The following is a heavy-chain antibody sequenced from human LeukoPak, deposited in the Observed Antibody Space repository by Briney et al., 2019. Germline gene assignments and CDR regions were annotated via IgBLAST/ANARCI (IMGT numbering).Heavy chain of an antibody. CDR1: GGSIRSSSYF. Sequence: SETLSLTCSVSGGSIRSSSYFWAWIRQPPGKGLEWIGNIYYTGSTYSNVPLRSRVAISVDTSKNQFSLRLSSVTAADTAVYYCARASSGWFPTTFDYWGQGTLVTVSS. D-gene: IGHD6-19*01. CDR2: IYYTGST. V-gene: IGHV4-39*01. CDR3: ARASSGWFPTTFDY. J-gene: IGHJ4*02.